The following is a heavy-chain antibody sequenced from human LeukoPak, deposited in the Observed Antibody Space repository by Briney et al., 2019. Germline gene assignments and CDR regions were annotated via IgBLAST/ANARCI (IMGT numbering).Heavy chain of an antibody. CDR2: IYYSGST. CDR3: ARQGKDDFWSPTSEYYYMDV. D-gene: IGHD3-3*01. J-gene: IGHJ6*03. CDR1: GGSISSSSYY. Sequence: SETLSLTCTVSGGSISSSSYYWGWIRQPPGKGLEWIGSIYYSGSTYYNPSLKSRVTISVDTSKNQFSLKLSSVTAADTAVYYCARQGKDDFWSPTSEYYYMDVWGKGTTVTVSS. V-gene: IGHV4-39*01.